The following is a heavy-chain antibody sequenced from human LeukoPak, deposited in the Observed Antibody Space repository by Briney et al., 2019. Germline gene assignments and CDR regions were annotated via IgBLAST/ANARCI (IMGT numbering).Heavy chain of an antibody. CDR3: ASRTDSSTGDY. J-gene: IGHJ4*02. CDR2: ISAYNGNT. CDR1: GYTFSQFG. D-gene: IGHD2-2*01. Sequence: ASVKVSCKASGYTFSQFGITWVRQAPGQRLEWMGWISAYNGNTNYAQILQGRVTMTTDTSTSTAYMELRSLRSDDTAVYYCASRTDSSTGDYWGQGTLVTVSS. V-gene: IGHV1-18*01.